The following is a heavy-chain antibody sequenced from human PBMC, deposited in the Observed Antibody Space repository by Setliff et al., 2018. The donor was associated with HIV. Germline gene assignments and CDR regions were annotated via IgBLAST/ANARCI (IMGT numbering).Heavy chain of an antibody. CDR3: AALDIVATRASYYFDY. Sequence: SVKVSCKASGFTFTSSAMQWVRQARGQRLEWIGWIVVGSGNTNYAQKFQERVTITRDMSKSTAYMELSSLRSEDTAVYYWAALDIVATRASYYFDYWGQGTLVTVSS. CDR2: IVVGSGNT. CDR1: GFTFTSSA. V-gene: IGHV1-58*02. J-gene: IGHJ4*02. D-gene: IGHD5-12*01.